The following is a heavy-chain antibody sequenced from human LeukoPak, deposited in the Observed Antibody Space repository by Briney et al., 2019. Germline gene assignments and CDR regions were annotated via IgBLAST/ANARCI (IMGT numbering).Heavy chain of an antibody. CDR2: IYYSGST. J-gene: IGHJ6*03. Sequence: PSETLSLTCTVSGGSISSSSYYWGWIRQPPGKGLEWIGSIYYSGSTYYNPSLKSRVTISVDTSKNQFSLKLSSVTAADTAVYYCARDSLRGVVGLDYMDVWGKGTTVTISS. V-gene: IGHV4-39*07. D-gene: IGHD3-10*01. CDR1: GGSISSSSYY. CDR3: ARDSLRGVVGLDYMDV.